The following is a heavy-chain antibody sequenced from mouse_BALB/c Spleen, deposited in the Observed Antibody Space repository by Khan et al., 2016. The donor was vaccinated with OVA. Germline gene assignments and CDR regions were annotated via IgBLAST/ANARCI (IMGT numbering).Heavy chain of an antibody. CDR1: GFSLTTYG. CDR3: ARHSYRYDFTY. CDR2: IWSGGST. J-gene: IGHJ3*01. D-gene: IGHD2-12*01. Sequence: QVQLQQSGPGLVQPSQSLSITCTVSGFSLTTYGIHWVRQSPGKGLEWLGVIWSGGSTDYNAPFISRLSISQENSKSQVFFKMNSLQADDTAIYYCARHSYRYDFTYWGQGTLVTVSA. V-gene: IGHV2-2*01.